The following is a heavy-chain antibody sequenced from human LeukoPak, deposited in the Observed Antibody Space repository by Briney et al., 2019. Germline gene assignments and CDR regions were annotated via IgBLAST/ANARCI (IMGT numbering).Heavy chain of an antibody. CDR3: ARYYDSSGYYYDY. CDR1: GYTFTSYA. D-gene: IGHD3-22*01. J-gene: IGHJ4*02. V-gene: IGHV1-69*13. CDR2: IIPIFGTA. Sequence: ASVKVSCKASGYTFTSYAISWVRQAPGQGLEWMGGIIPIFGTANYAQKFQGRVTITADESTSTAYMELSSLRSEDTAVYYCARYYDSSGYYYDYWGQGTLVTVSS.